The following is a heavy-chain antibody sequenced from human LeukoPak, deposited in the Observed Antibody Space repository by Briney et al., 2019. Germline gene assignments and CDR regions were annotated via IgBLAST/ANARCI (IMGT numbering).Heavy chain of an antibody. CDR1: GGSISSYY. D-gene: IGHD3-3*01. CDR3: ARDDFWSGYRAFGI. Sequence: PSETLSLTCTVSGGSISSYYWSWIRQPTGKGLEWIGRIYTSGSTNYNPSLKSRVTMSVDTSKNQFSLKLSSVTAADTAVYYCARDDFWSGYRAFGIWGQGTMVTVPS. CDR2: IYTSGST. V-gene: IGHV4-4*07. J-gene: IGHJ3*02.